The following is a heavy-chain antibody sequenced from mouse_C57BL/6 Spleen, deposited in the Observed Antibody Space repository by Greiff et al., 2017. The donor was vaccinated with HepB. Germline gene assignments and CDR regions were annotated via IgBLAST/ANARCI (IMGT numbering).Heavy chain of an antibody. CDR1: GFNIKNTY. J-gene: IGHJ1*03. Sequence: VQLKESVAELVRPGASVKLSCTASGFNIKNTYMHWVKQRPEQGLEWIGRIDPANGNTKYAPKFQGKATITADTSSNTAYLQLSSLTSEDTAIYYCARGGYYGSSYSWYFDVWGTGTTVTVSS. CDR2: IDPANGNT. V-gene: IGHV14-3*01. CDR3: ARGGYYGSSYSWYFDV. D-gene: IGHD1-1*01.